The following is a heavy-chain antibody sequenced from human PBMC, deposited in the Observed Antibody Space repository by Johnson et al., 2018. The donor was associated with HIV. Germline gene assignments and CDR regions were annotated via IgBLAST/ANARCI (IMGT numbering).Heavy chain of an antibody. CDR1: RFTFNNYD. J-gene: IGHJ3*01. CDR3: ARGYSYGFVLS. CDR2: IKQDGSEK. V-gene: IGHV3-7*04. D-gene: IGHD5-18*01. Sequence: VQLVEYGGGLVQPGRSLRLSCAASRFTFNNYDMNWVRQAPGKGLEWVANIKQDGSEKNYVDSVKGRFTISRDNAENSLSLQMNSLRAEDTAVYYCARGYSYGFVLSWGQGTMVTVSP.